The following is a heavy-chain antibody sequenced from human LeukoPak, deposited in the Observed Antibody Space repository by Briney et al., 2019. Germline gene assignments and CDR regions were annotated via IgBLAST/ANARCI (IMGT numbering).Heavy chain of an antibody. CDR1: GGSISSYY. Sequence: SETLSLTCTVSGGSISSYYWSWIRQPPGKGLEWIGYIYYSGSTNYYPSLKSRVTISVDTSKNQFSLKLSSVTAADTAVYYCARSIVVVPAAMQGYYYYYMDVWGKGTTVTVSS. CDR3: ARSIVVVPAAMQGYYYYYMDV. V-gene: IGHV4-59*08. CDR2: IYYSGST. J-gene: IGHJ6*03. D-gene: IGHD2-2*01.